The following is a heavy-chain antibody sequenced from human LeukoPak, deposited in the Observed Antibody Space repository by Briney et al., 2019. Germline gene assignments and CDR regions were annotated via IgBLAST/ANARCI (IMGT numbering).Heavy chain of an antibody. D-gene: IGHD2-8*01. CDR3: AKQNSVLMVYGIL. J-gene: IGHJ4*02. Sequence: SETLSLTCTVSGGSISSSSYYWGWIRQPPGKGLERSGSIYYIGSTYYNPPLKSRVTISVDTSKNQFSLKLSSVTAADTAVYYCAKQNSVLMVYGILWGQGTLVTVSS. CDR2: IYYIGST. V-gene: IGHV4-39*01. CDR1: GGSISSSSYY.